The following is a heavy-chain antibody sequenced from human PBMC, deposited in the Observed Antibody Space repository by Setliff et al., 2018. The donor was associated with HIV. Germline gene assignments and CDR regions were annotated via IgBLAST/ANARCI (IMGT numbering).Heavy chain of an antibody. CDR1: GGTFNNYG. J-gene: IGHJ4*02. Sequence: ASVKVSCKASGGTFNNYGISWVRQAPGQGLEWMGWINTHSGYTNYAQNVQGRVTVTMDTSTSTAYMELRSLKSDDTAVYYCARGKTWLRFLDYWGQGTLVTVSS. CDR2: INTHSGYT. V-gene: IGHV1-18*01. CDR3: ARGKTWLRFLDY. D-gene: IGHD5-12*01.